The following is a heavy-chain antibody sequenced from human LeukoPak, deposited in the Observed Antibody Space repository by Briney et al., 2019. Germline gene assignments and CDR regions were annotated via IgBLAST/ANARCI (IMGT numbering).Heavy chain of an antibody. Sequence: SETLSLTCTVSGDSVNTYYWSWLRQPPGKGLEWVGYIYSGGSRESTLYNSSLKSRVTISVDTSKNQFSLKLSSVTAADTAVYYCARSNYDILTGYYPPDYWGQGTLVTVSS. J-gene: IGHJ4*02. CDR1: GDSVNTYY. D-gene: IGHD3-9*01. CDR2: IYSGGSREST. CDR3: ARSNYDILTGYYPPDY. V-gene: IGHV4-59*02.